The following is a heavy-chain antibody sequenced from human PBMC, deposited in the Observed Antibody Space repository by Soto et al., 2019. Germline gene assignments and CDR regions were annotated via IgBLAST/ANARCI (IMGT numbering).Heavy chain of an antibody. CDR1: GGTTSSYT. D-gene: IGHD1-1*01. V-gene: IGHV1-69*02. CDR2: IVPMINKI. CDR3: ALRTGNWNPLAD. J-gene: IGHJ4*02. Sequence: QVQLVQSGAEVERPGSSVKVSCKTSGGTTSSYTIGWVRQAPGQGLEWMGNIVPMINKIDYAQKFQGRVTITADKSTRTVYMELNSLRCEDTAVYFCALRTGNWNPLADWGQGTLVTVSS.